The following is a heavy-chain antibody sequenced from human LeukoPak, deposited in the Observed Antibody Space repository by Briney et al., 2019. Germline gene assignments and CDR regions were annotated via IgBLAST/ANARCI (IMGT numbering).Heavy chain of an antibody. CDR3: AKAGFAVAGRAPLYYFDY. Sequence: QPGGSLRLSCAASGFTFGNYAMSWVRQAPGKGLEWVSTISPNGGSTYYADSVKGRLTISRDNSKNTLYLQMSSLSAEDTAIYYCAKAGFAVAGRAPLYYFDYWGQGTLVTVSS. J-gene: IGHJ4*02. D-gene: IGHD6-19*01. V-gene: IGHV3-23*01. CDR1: GFTFGNYA. CDR2: ISPNGGST.